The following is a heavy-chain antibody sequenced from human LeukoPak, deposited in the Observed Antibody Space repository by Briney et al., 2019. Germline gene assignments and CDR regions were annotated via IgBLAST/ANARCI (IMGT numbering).Heavy chain of an antibody. D-gene: IGHD3-16*01. CDR1: GDSISSYF. Sequence: SETLSLTCTVSGDSISSYFWSWIRQPPGKGLEWIAYIYYSGSTNYNPFLKSRVTISVDTSKNQFSLKLSSVTAADTAVYYCARGRPVGYYFDYWGQGTLVTVPS. V-gene: IGHV4-59*01. CDR3: ARGRPVGYYFDY. J-gene: IGHJ4*02. CDR2: IYYSGST.